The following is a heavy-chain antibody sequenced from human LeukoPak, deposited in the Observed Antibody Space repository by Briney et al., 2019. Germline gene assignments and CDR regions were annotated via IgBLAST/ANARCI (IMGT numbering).Heavy chain of an antibody. J-gene: IGHJ4*02. CDR2: MNPNSGNT. CDR1: GYTFTSYD. V-gene: IGHV1-8*03. CDR3: ARVYSGNMQY. Sequence: ASVKVSCKASGYTFTSYDINWVRQATGQGLEWMGWMNPNSGNTSYAQKFQGRVTITRNTSISTAYMELSSLRSEDTAVYYCARVYSGNMQYWGQGTLVTVSS. D-gene: IGHD3-10*02.